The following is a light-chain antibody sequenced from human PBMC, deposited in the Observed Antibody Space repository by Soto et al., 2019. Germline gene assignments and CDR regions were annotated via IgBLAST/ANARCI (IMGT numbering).Light chain of an antibody. CDR1: QSISRW. CDR2: DAS. CDR3: QQYNSSSPT. V-gene: IGKV1-5*01. J-gene: IGKJ1*01. Sequence: DIQMTQSPSTLSASVGDRVTITCRASQSISRWWAWYQQKPGKAPKFLIYDASILETGVPSRFSGSGSGTEFTLTISSLQPDDFATYYCQQYNSSSPTFGQGTKVEIK.